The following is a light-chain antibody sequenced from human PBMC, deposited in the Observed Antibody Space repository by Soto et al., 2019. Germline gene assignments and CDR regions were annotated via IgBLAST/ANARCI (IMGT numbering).Light chain of an antibody. CDR2: DAS. J-gene: IGKJ1*01. CDR1: QSLSSSQ. Sequence: EISMTQFPAILSASPGEIATLSCRASQSLSSSQLAWYQQKPGQAPRLLIHDASSRATGISDRFTGSGSGTDFTLTITTLEPEDFAVYYCQQYGSSPRTFGLGTKVDIK. V-gene: IGKV3-20*01. CDR3: QQYGSSPRT.